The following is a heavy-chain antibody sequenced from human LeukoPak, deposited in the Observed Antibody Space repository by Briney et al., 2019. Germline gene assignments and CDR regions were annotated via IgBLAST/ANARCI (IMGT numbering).Heavy chain of an antibody. CDR1: GDTFTSFD. CDR3: ARGHPLNAFDI. V-gene: IGHV1-8*01. Sequence: ASVKVSCKASGDTFTSFDINWVRQATGQGLEWMGWMNYNSGNTGYAQKFQGRVTITRNTPISTAYMELSSLRSEDTAVYYCARGHPLNAFDIWGQGTMVTVSS. J-gene: IGHJ3*02. CDR2: MNYNSGNT.